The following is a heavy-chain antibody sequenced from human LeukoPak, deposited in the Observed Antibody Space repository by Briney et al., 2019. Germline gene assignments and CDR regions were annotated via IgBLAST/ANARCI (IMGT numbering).Heavy chain of an antibody. CDR1: GFTFSSYG. J-gene: IGHJ1*01. CDR3: AKDPYSSRMVYFQY. D-gene: IGHD3-22*01. V-gene: IGHV3-30*18. CDR2: ISYDGSNE. Sequence: GGSLRLSCAASGFTFSSYGMHWVRQAPGKGLEWVAVISYDGSNEYYVDSVKGRFTISRDNSKNTLYLQMNGLRAEDTAVYYCAKDPYSSRMVYFQYWGQGTLVIVSS.